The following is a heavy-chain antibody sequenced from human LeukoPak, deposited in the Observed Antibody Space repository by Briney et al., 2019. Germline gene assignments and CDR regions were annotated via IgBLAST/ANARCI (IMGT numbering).Heavy chain of an antibody. D-gene: IGHD6-13*01. J-gene: IGHJ6*02. CDR3: ARTYSNSWYYYYGMDV. CDR1: GGSISSSSYY. Sequence: PSETLSLTCTVSGGSISSSSYYWGWIRQPPGKGLEWIGSIYYSGRTHYNPSLKSRVTISVDTSKNQFSLKLSSVTAANTAVYYCARTYSNSWYYYYGMDVWGQGTTVTVSS. CDR2: IYYSGRT. V-gene: IGHV4-39*01.